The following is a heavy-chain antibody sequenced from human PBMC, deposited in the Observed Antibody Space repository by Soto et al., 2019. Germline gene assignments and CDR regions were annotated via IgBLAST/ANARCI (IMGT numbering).Heavy chain of an antibody. J-gene: IGHJ4*02. Sequence: GGSLRLSCVGSGFMFDSYPMNWVRQAPGKGLEWVSYINSGSDSIYYAESVKGRFTISRDNARNSLSLQMNSLSDEDTAVYYCAKSGDSAGWGIDFWGQGTLVTVSS. CDR1: GFMFDSYP. D-gene: IGHD6-19*01. V-gene: IGHV3-48*02. CDR2: INSGSDSI. CDR3: AKSGDSAGWGIDF.